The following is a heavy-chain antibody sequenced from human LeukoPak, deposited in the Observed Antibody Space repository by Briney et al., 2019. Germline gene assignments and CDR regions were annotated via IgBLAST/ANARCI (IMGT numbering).Heavy chain of an antibody. CDR2: ISAYNGNT. CDR1: GYTFTSYG. J-gene: IGHJ4*02. V-gene: IGHV1-18*01. CDR3: ASNSRFLEWSYFFDY. D-gene: IGHD3-3*01. Sequence: GASVKVSCKASGYTFTSYGMSWVRQAPGQGLEWMGWISAYNGNTNYAQKLQGRVTMTTDTSTSTAYMELRSLRSDDTAVYYCASNSRFLEWSYFFDYWGQGTLLTVSS.